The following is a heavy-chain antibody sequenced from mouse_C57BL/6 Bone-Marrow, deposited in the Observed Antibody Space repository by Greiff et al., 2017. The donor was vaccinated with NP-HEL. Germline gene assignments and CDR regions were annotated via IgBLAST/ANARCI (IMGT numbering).Heavy chain of an antibody. CDR3: ARYYYGSRGWYVDV. Sequence: VQLQQPGADLVKPGASVKLSCKASGYTFTSYWMHWVKQRPGRGLEWIGRIDPNSGGTKFNEKFKTKATLTVDKPSSTAYMQLSSLTSEDSAVYYCARYYYGSRGWYVDVWGTGPTVTVSS. V-gene: IGHV1-72*01. CDR1: GYTFTSYW. CDR2: IDPNSGGT. D-gene: IGHD1-1*01. J-gene: IGHJ1*03.